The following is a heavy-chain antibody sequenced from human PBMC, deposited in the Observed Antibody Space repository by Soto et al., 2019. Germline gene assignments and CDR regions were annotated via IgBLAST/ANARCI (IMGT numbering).Heavy chain of an antibody. D-gene: IGHD6-19*01. J-gene: IGHJ4*01. CDR3: ASEVAGTYRY. V-gene: IGHV6-1*01. CDR2: TYYRSKWYN. Sequence: SQTVSSTGAISVCSVCSNIAAWNCFRQSPSRGLEWLGRTYYRSKWYNDYAVSVKSRITINPDTSKNQFSLQLNSVTPEDTAVYYCASEVAGTYRYWGHGTLVTVSS. CDR1: VCSVCSNIAA.